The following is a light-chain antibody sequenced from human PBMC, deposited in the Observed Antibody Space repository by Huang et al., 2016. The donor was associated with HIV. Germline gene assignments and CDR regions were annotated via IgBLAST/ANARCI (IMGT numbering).Light chain of an antibody. CDR2: AAS. Sequence: DIQMTQSPPSLSASVGDSVTIACRASQNVNTYLNWYQQKPGQAPRLLIFAASRLRSGVPSRFSGSGSGTEFTLTISSLQLEDFATCYCQQRFSTTITFGQGTRLDIK. CDR1: QNVNTY. V-gene: IGKV1-39*01. J-gene: IGKJ5*01. CDR3: QQRFSTTIT.